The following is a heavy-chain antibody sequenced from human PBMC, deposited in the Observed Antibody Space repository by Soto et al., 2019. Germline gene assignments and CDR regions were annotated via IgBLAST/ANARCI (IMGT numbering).Heavy chain of an antibody. J-gene: IGHJ6*02. CDR2: INPQTGGT. D-gene: IGHD2-2*01. V-gene: IGHV1-2*02. CDR1: GDTFTSYY. CDR3: ARERYQVISDGMDV. Sequence: ASVKVSCKAPGDTFTSYYLNWVRQAPGQGLEWMGWINPQTGGTSYAQKFQGRVTLSRDTSINTAYLELSRLTFDDAAVYFCARERYQVISDGMDVWGQGTTVTVSS.